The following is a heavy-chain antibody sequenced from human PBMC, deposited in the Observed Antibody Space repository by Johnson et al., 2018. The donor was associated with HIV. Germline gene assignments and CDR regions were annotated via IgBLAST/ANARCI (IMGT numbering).Heavy chain of an antibody. CDR3: ARDSTPWGDDYVDYAFDI. CDR2: ISSSGVTI. J-gene: IGHJ3*02. Sequence: QVQLVESGGGLVKPGGSLRLSCAASGFTFSDYYMSWIRQAPGKGLEWVSYISSSGVTIYYTDSVKGRFTISRDNAKNSLFLQMNSLRAEDTALYYCARDSTPWGDDYVDYAFDIWGQGTMVTVSS. V-gene: IGHV3-11*04. D-gene: IGHD4-17*01. CDR1: GFTFSDYY.